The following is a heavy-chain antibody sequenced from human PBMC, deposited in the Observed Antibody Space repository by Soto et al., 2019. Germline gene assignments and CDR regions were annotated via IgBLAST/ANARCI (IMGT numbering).Heavy chain of an antibody. CDR2: FDPEDGET. V-gene: IGHV1-24*01. CDR3: ATVNGPAYSSSYYFDY. D-gene: IGHD6-6*01. J-gene: IGHJ4*02. Sequence: ASVKVSCKVSGYTLTELSMHWVRQAPGKGLEWMGGFDPEDGETIYAQKFQGRVTMTEDTSTDTAYMELSSLRSEDTAVYYCATVNGPAYSSSYYFDYWGQGTLVTVSS. CDR1: GYTLTELS.